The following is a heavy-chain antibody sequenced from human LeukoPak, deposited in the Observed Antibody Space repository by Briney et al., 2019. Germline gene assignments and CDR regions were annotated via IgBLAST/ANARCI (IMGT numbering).Heavy chain of an antibody. D-gene: IGHD2-15*01. V-gene: IGHV1-69*01. J-gene: IGHJ5*02. CDR3: ARGPVVVAAPQPWFDP. CDR1: GGTFSSYA. CDR2: IIPIFGTA. Sequence: SVKVSCKASGGTFSSYAISWVRQAPGQGLEWMGGIIPIFGTANYAQKFQGRVTITADESTSTAYMELSSLRSEDTAVYYCARGPVVVAAPQPWFDPWGQGTLVTVSP.